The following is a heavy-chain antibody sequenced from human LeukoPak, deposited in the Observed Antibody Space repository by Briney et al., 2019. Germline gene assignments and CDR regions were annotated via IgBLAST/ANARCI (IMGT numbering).Heavy chain of an antibody. CDR2: IYCSGST. CDR1: GDSISGYY. CDR3: ARGGMATMRAFDI. D-gene: IGHD5-24*01. Sequence: SETLSLTCTVSGDSISGYYWSWIRQPPGKGLEWIGYIYCSGSTNYNPSLKSRVTISVDTSKNQFSLKLSSVAAADTAVYYCARGGMATMRAFDIWGQGTMVTVSS. V-gene: IGHV4-59*01. J-gene: IGHJ3*02.